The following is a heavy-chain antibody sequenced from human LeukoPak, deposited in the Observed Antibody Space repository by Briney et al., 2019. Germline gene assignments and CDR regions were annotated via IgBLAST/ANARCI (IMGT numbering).Heavy chain of an antibody. V-gene: IGHV4-59*01. CDR2: IYYTGTT. J-gene: IGHJ6*02. CDR1: GGSISTYY. Sequence: PSETLSFTCSASGGSISTYYWSWIRQLPGKGLEWIGYIYYTGTTNYNPSLRSRVTISVDTSRNQFSLRLSSVTAADTAVYYCAREEPQTTVPEGMDVWGHGTTVIVSS. CDR3: AREEPQTTVPEGMDV. D-gene: IGHD4-17*01.